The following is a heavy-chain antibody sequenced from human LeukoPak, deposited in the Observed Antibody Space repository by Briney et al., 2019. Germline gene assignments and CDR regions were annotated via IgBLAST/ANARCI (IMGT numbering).Heavy chain of an antibody. CDR2: IYYSGST. Sequence: SETLSLTCTVSGGSISTGTYYWSWVRQPPGKGLEWIGYIYYSGSTNYNPSLKSRVTISVDTSKNQFSLKLSSVTAADTAVYYCARGDIVATIGGAFDIWGQGTMVTVSS. D-gene: IGHD5-12*01. CDR3: ARGDIVATIGGAFDI. J-gene: IGHJ3*02. CDR1: GGSISTGTYY. V-gene: IGHV4-61*01.